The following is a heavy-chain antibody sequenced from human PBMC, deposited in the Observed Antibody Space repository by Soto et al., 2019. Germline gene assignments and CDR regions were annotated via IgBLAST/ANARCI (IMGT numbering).Heavy chain of an antibody. CDR1: GFTFSSYW. Sequence: EVQLVESGGGLVQPGGSLRLSCAASGFTFSSYWMHWVRQAPGKGLVWVSRINSDGSSTSYADSVKGRFTISRDNAKNTLYLQMNSLRAEDTAVYYGARGMVRLFYGMDVWGQGTTVTVSS. D-gene: IGHD3-10*01. CDR3: ARGMVRLFYGMDV. V-gene: IGHV3-74*01. CDR2: INSDGSST. J-gene: IGHJ6*02.